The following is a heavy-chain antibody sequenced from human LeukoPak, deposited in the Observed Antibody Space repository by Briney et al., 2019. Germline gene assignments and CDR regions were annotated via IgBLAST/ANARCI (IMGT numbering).Heavy chain of an antibody. CDR2: ISSSGSTI. CDR3: ARDRGWLRPYYFDY. J-gene: IGHJ4*02. Sequence: AGGSLRLSCAASGFTFSSYEMNWVRQAPGKGLEWVSYISSSGSTIYYADSVKGRFTISRDNAKNSLYLQMNSLRAEDTAVYYCARDRGWLRPYYFDYWGQGTLVTVSS. CDR1: GFTFSSYE. V-gene: IGHV3-48*03. D-gene: IGHD5-12*01.